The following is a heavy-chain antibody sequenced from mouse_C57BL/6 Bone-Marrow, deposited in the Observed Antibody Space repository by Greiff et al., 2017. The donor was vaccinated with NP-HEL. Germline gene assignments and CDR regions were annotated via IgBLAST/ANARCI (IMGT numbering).Heavy chain of an antibody. CDR3: TREVAQATFYYAMDY. Sequence: EVKVVESGEGLVKPGGSLKLSCAASGFTFSSYAMSWVRQTPEKRLEWVAYISSGGDYIYYADTVKGRFTISRDNARNTLYLQMSSLKSEDTAMYYCTREVAQATFYYAMDYWGQGTSVTVSS. D-gene: IGHD3-2*02. V-gene: IGHV5-9-1*02. CDR1: GFTFSSYA. CDR2: ISSGGDYI. J-gene: IGHJ4*01.